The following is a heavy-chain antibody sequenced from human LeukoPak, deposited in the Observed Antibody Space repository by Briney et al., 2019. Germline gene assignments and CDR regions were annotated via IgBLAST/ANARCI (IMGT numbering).Heavy chain of an antibody. CDR2: ISSSGSTI. CDR3: ARDDYYDSSGVYYYGMDV. CDR1: GFTFSDYY. Sequence: GGSLRLSCAASGFTFSDYYMSWIRQAPGKGLEWVSYISSSGSTIYYADSVKGRFTISRDNAKNSPYLQMNSLRAEDTAVYYCARDDYYDSSGVYYYGMDVWGQGTTVTVSS. J-gene: IGHJ6*02. D-gene: IGHD3-22*01. V-gene: IGHV3-11*01.